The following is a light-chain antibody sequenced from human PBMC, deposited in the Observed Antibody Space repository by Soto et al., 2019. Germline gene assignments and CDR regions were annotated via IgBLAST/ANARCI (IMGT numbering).Light chain of an antibody. Sequence: QSALTQPASVSGSPGQSITISCTGTSGDVGSYDYVSWYQHHPGKAPKLMIYGVSTRPLGVSNRFSGSKSGNTASLTISGLQAEDEADYYCSSYTDTSSFVVFGGGTKRTVL. CDR1: SGDVGSYDY. CDR3: SSYTDTSSFVV. J-gene: IGLJ2*01. CDR2: GVS. V-gene: IGLV2-14*01.